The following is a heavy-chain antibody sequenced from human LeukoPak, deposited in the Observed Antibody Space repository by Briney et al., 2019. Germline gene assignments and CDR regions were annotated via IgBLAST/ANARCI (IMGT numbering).Heavy chain of an antibody. J-gene: IGHJ6*03. CDR3: ARVPQWFAYMDV. V-gene: IGHV1-69*11. Sequence: SVKVSCKASGGTFSSYAISWVRQAPGQGLEWMGRIIPILGTANYAQKFQGRVTITTDESTSTAYMELSSLRSEDTAVYYCARVPQWFAYMDVWGKGTTVTVSS. CDR1: GGTFSSYA. CDR2: IIPILGTA. D-gene: IGHD3-10*01.